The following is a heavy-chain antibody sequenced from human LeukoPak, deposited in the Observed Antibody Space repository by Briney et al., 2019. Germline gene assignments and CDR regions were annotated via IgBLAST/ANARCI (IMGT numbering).Heavy chain of an antibody. V-gene: IGHV3-48*04. J-gene: IGHJ4*02. CDR3: AKDRWNSGWSIADDY. D-gene: IGHD6-19*01. CDR1: GIIFSTYA. Sequence: GGSLRLSCEFSGIIFSTYAMSWVRQAPGKGLEWISYISGSSSGSTSIIHYAESVKGRFTISRDNAKNSLHLQMDSLSAEDTAIYYCAKDRWNSGWSIADDYWGQGILVTVSS. CDR2: ISGSSSGSTSII.